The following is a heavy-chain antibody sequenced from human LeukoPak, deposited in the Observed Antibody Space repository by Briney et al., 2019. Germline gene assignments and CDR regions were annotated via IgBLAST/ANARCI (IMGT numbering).Heavy chain of an antibody. CDR2: IYTSGRT. J-gene: IGHJ4*02. V-gene: IGHV4-4*07. D-gene: IGHD3-22*01. Sequence: SETLSLTCTVSGGSISSYYWSWIRQPAGKGLEWIGRIYTSGRTNYNPSLKSRVTMSVDTSKNQFSLKLSSVTAADTAVYYCARGRYDSSGYYLPPDYWGQGTLVTVSS. CDR1: GGSISSYY. CDR3: ARGRYDSSGYYLPPDY.